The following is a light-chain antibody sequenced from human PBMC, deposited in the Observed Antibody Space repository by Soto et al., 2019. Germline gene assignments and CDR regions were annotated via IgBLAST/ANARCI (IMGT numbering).Light chain of an antibody. CDR1: GSGLVNYNL. V-gene: IGLV2-23*01. Sequence: QSALTQPASVSGSPGQSITISCTGSGSGLVNYNLVSWYQQTPGQAPRLVIYESTKRPSGVSDRFSGSKSGNTASLTISGLQAEDEADYYCCSCVSGSPFDVLFGGGNKVTVL. CDR2: EST. CDR3: CSCVSGSPFDVL. J-gene: IGLJ3*02.